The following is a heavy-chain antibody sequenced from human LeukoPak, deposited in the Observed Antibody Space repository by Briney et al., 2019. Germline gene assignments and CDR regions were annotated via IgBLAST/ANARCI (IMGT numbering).Heavy chain of an antibody. V-gene: IGHV4-30-2*01. CDR2: IYHSGST. CDR1: GGSISSGGYS. Sequence: SQTLSLTCAVSGGSISSGGYSWSWIRQPPGKGLEWIGYIYHSGSTYYNPSLKSRVTISVDRSKNQFSLKLSSVTAADTAVYYCARAGGQYYDSSGYLRAFDIWGQGTMVTVSS. CDR3: ARAGGQYYDSSGYLRAFDI. J-gene: IGHJ3*02. D-gene: IGHD3-22*01.